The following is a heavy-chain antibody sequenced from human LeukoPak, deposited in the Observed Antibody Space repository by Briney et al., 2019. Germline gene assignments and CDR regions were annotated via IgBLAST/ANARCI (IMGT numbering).Heavy chain of an antibody. CDR1: GFTFDDYA. J-gene: IGHJ5*02. V-gene: IGHV3-9*01. Sequence: GGSLRLSCAASGFTFDDYAMHWVRQAPGKGLEWVSGISWNSGSIGYADSVKGRFTISRDNAKNSLYLQMNSLRAEDTALYYCAKGRDKFQLLSKNWFDPWGQGTLVTVSS. D-gene: IGHD2-2*01. CDR3: AKGRDKFQLLSKNWFDP. CDR2: ISWNSGSI.